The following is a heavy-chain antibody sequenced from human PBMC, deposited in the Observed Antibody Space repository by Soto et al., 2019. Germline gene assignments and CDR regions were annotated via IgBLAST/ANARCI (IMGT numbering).Heavy chain of an antibody. Sequence: EVQVVESGGGLVQPGGSLRLSCAASGFTFTSYWMTWVRQAPGRGLEWVANINKDGSEKCYVDSMKGRFTISRDNAKSSLYLQMNSLRADDTAVYYCVREIASRLWGKGTTVIVSS. CDR1: GFTFTSYW. CDR3: VREIASRL. V-gene: IGHV3-7*01. D-gene: IGHD2-21*01. J-gene: IGHJ6*04. CDR2: INKDGSEK.